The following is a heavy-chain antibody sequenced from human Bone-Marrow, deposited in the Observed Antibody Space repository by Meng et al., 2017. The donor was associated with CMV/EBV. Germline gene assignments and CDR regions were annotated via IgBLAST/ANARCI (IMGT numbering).Heavy chain of an antibody. D-gene: IGHD2-15*01. CDR2: MNPNSGNT. CDR1: GYTFTSYD. Sequence: ASVKVSCKASGYTFTSYDINWVRQATGQGLEWMGWMNPNSGNTGYAQKFQGRVTMTRNTSISTAYMELSSLRAGDTAVYFCARAVESGGNMDYNYYGMDVWGQGTTVTGSS. CDR3: ARAVESGGNMDYNYYGMDV. V-gene: IGHV1-8*01. J-gene: IGHJ6*01.